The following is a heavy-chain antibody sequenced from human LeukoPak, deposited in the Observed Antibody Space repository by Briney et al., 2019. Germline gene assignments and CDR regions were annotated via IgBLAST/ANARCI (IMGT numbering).Heavy chain of an antibody. Sequence: PSETLSLTCTVSGGSISSYYWSWIRQPAGKGLEWIGRIYTSGSTNCNPSLKSRVTMSVDTSKNQFSLKLSSVTAADTAVYYCARGGPMVRGEFEVPVDYWGQGTLVTVSS. CDR2: IYTSGST. J-gene: IGHJ4*02. CDR3: ARGGPMVRGEFEVPVDY. CDR1: GGSISSYY. D-gene: IGHD3-10*01. V-gene: IGHV4-4*07.